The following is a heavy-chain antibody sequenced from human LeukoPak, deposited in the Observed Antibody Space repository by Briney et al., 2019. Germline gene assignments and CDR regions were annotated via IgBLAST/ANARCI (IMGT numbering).Heavy chain of an antibody. CDR1: GGTLSSYA. J-gene: IGHJ3*02. Sequence: SVKVSCKACGGTLSSYAISWVRQAPGQGLEWMGGIIPIFGTANYAQKFQGRVTITADESTSTAYMELSSLRSEDTAVYYCARDGTYDSSGYLDDAFDIWGQGTMVTVSS. CDR3: ARDGTYDSSGYLDDAFDI. D-gene: IGHD3-22*01. CDR2: IIPIFGTA. V-gene: IGHV1-69*13.